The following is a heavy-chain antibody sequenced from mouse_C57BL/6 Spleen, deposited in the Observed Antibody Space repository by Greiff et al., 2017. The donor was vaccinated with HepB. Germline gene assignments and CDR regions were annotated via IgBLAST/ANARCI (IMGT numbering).Heavy chain of an antibody. Sequence: VMLVESGGGLVKPGGSLKLSCAASGFTFSSYAMSWVRQTPEKRLEWVATISDGGSYTYYPDNVKGRFTISRDNAKNNLYLQMSHLKSEDTAMYYCARGYDYDEYYAMDYWGQGTSVTVSS. J-gene: IGHJ4*01. D-gene: IGHD2-4*01. CDR2: ISDGGSYT. CDR3: ARGYDYDEYYAMDY. V-gene: IGHV5-4*03. CDR1: GFTFSSYA.